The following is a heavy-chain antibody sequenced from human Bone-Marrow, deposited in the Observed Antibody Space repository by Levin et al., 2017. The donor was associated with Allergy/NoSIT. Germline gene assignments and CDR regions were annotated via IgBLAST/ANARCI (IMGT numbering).Heavy chain of an antibody. CDR1: GFTFSSYA. V-gene: IGHV3-23*01. J-gene: IGHJ4*02. D-gene: IGHD5-18*01. Sequence: PGGSLRLSCAASGFTFSSYAMTWVRQAPEKGLEWVSAISGSGDTTYYADSVKGQFTISRDNSKNTVYLQMNSLRAEDTAVYYCAKSRGGYSSDYWGQGTLVTVSS. CDR2: ISGSGDTT. CDR3: AKSRGGYSSDY.